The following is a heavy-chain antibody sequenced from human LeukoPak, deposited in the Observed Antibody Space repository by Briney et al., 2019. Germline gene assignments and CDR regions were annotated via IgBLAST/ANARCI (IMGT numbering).Heavy chain of an antibody. CDR2: IYPSDSGT. CDR3: AKWASFFDNNWFDP. Sequence: GESLKISCKGSGYTFSNHWIGWVRQLPGKGLEWMAIIYPSDSGTKYSPSFQGRVTISADKSISTAYLQWSSLKPSDTAIYYCAKWASFFDNNWFDPWGQGTLVTVSS. CDR1: GYTFSNHW. V-gene: IGHV5-51*01. D-gene: IGHD1-26*01. J-gene: IGHJ5*01.